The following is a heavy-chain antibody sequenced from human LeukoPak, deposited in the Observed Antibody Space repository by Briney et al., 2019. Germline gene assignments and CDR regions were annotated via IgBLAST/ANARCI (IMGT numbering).Heavy chain of an antibody. V-gene: IGHV3-21*04. CDR1: GFTFSSYS. D-gene: IGHD1-26*01. CDR3: AKVLSGSYYSPFDY. CDR2: ISSSSSYI. J-gene: IGHJ4*02. Sequence: GGSLRLSCAASGFTFSSYSMNWVRQAPGKGLEWVSSISSSSSYIYYADSVKGRFTISRDNSKNTLYLQMNSLRAEDTAVYYCAKVLSGSYYSPFDYWGQGTLVTVSS.